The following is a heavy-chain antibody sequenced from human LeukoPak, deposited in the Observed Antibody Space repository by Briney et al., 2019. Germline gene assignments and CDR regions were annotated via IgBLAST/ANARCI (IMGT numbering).Heavy chain of an antibody. CDR2: IIPIFGTA. CDR3: ARGPNYYGSGSMDYYMDV. Sequence: ASVKVSCKASGYTFTGYYMHWVRQAPGQGLEWMGGIIPIFGTANYAQKFQGRVTITTDESTSTAYMELSSLRSEDTAVYYCARGPNYYGSGSMDYYMDVWGKGTTVTVSS. V-gene: IGHV1-69*05. CDR1: GYTFTGYY. J-gene: IGHJ6*03. D-gene: IGHD3-10*01.